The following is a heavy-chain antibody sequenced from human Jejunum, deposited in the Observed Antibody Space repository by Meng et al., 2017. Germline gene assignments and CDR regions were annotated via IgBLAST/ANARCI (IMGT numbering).Heavy chain of an antibody. J-gene: IGHJ4*02. D-gene: IGHD3-10*02. CDR3: ARDWGDVRGGFNF. V-gene: IGHV6-1*01. Sequence: QVQQPQSGPGLVKPPQTLSLTCAISGDSVSSNSAAWNWIRQSPSRGLEWLGRTYYRSKYYNDYALSVKSRITINPDTSKNQFSLQLNSVTPEDTAIYYCARDWGDVRGGFNFWGQGTLVTVSS. CDR2: TYYRSKYYN. CDR1: GDSVSSNSAA.